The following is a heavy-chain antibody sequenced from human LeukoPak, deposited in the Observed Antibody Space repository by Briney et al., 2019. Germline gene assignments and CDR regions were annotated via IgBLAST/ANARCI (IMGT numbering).Heavy chain of an antibody. CDR3: ARSDIWGSYRFLDY. Sequence: SETLSLTCTVSGASISNYYWSWIRQSPGKGLEWIGYMLYSGSTNQNPSLRSRVTISVDTSKDPVSLKLSSVTAADTAVYYCARSDIWGSYRFLDYWGQGTLVTVSS. D-gene: IGHD3-16*02. CDR2: MLYSGST. J-gene: IGHJ4*02. CDR1: GASISNYY. V-gene: IGHV4-59*08.